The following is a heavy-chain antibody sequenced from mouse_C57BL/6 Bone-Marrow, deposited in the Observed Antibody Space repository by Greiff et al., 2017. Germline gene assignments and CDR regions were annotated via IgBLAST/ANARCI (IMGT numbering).Heavy chain of an antibody. CDR2: FHPYNDDT. Sequence: VQLQQSGAELVKPGASVKMSCKASGYSFTTYPLEWMKQNHGKSLEWIGNFHPYNDDTMYNEKFKGKATLTVEKASSTVYLELIRLTSDDSAVYYCARMDGYYGYAMDYWGQGTSVTVSS. D-gene: IGHD2-3*01. J-gene: IGHJ4*01. V-gene: IGHV1-47*01. CDR1: GYSFTTYP. CDR3: ARMDGYYGYAMDY.